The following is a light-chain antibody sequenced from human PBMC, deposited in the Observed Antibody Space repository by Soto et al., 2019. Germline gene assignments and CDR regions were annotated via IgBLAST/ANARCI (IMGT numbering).Light chain of an antibody. Sequence: DIQMTQSPSSLSASVGDRVTITCRESKSISSYLNWYQQKPGKPPKFLIYFASTLKSGAPSRFSGSGSGTDFTLTITSLQPEDFATYFCQQSYRSPYTFGQGTKLEIK. CDR3: QQSYRSPYT. CDR2: FAS. V-gene: IGKV1-39*01. CDR1: KSISSY. J-gene: IGKJ2*01.